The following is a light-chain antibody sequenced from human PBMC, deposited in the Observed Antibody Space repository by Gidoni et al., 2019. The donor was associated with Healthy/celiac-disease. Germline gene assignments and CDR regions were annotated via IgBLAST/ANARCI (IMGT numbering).Light chain of an antibody. CDR1: SSDVGGYNY. CDR2: EVS. V-gene: IGLV2-14*01. J-gene: IGLJ3*02. Sequence: QSALTQPASVSGSPGQSINISCTGTSSDVGGYNYVSWYQQHPGKAPKLMIYEVSNRPSGVSKRFSGSKSGNTASLTISGLQAEDEADYYCSSYTSSSTLEVFGGGTKLTVL. CDR3: SSYTSSSTLEV.